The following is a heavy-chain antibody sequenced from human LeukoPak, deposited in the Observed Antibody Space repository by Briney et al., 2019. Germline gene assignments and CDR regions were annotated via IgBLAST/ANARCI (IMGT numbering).Heavy chain of an antibody. CDR2: ISYDGSNK. Sequence: GGSLRLSCAAFGFTFSSYAMHWVRQAPGKGLEWVAVISYDGSNKYYADSVKGRFTISRDNSKNTLYLQMNSLRAEDTAVYYCAISYDLSPDYWGQGTLVTVSS. J-gene: IGHJ4*02. CDR1: GFTFSSYA. V-gene: IGHV3-30-3*01. D-gene: IGHD3-3*01. CDR3: AISYDLSPDY.